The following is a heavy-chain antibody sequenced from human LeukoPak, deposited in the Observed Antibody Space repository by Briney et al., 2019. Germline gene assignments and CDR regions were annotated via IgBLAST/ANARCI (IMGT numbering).Heavy chain of an antibody. V-gene: IGHV3-23*01. CDR2: ISGSGGST. CDR3: AKERTQTTPFDY. CDR1: GFTFSTYP. J-gene: IGHJ4*02. D-gene: IGHD2-15*01. Sequence: GGSLRLSCAASGFTFSTYPMSWVRQAPGKGLEWVSTISGSGGSTYYADSVKGRFTISRDNSKNTLYLQMNSLRAEDTTVYYCAKERTQTTPFDYWGQGTLVTVSS.